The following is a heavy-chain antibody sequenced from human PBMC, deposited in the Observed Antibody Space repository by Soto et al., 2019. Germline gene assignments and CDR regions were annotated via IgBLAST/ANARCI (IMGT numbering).Heavy chain of an antibody. D-gene: IGHD2-21*02. CDR1: GFTFSSYG. J-gene: IGHJ4*02. V-gene: IGHV3-33*01. Sequence: QVQLVESGGGVVQPGRSLRRSCAASGFTFSSYGMHWVRQAPGKGLEWVAVIWYDGSNKYYADSVKGRFTISRDNSKNTLYLQMNSLRAEDTAVYYCARGRSGKGWGPFDYWGQGTLVTVSS. CDR3: ARGRSGKGWGPFDY. CDR2: IWYDGSNK.